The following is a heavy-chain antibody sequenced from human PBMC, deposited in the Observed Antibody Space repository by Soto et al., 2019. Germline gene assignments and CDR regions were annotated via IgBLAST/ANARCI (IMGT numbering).Heavy chain of an antibody. CDR1: GFTFSSYS. V-gene: IGHV3-48*01. CDR2: ISSSSSPI. CDR3: ARGWLELTILSY. J-gene: IGHJ4*02. Sequence: GGSLRLSCAASGFTFSSYSMNWVRQAPGKGLEWVSYISSSSSPIYYADSVKGRFTISGDNAKNSLYLQMNSLRAEDTAVYYCARGWLELTILSYWGQGTLVTVSS. D-gene: IGHD1-7*01.